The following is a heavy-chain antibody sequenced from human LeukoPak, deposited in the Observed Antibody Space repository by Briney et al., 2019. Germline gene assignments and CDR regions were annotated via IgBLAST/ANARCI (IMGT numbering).Heavy chain of an antibody. D-gene: IGHD1-26*01. Sequence: PSETLSLTCTVSGGSISSYYWSWIRQPPGKGLEWIGYIYYSGSTNYNPSLKSRVTISVGTSKNQFSLKLSSVTAADTAVYYCARQRVGATPPYFDYWGQGTLVTVSS. CDR1: GGSISSYY. CDR3: ARQRVGATPPYFDY. J-gene: IGHJ4*02. CDR2: IYYSGST. V-gene: IGHV4-59*08.